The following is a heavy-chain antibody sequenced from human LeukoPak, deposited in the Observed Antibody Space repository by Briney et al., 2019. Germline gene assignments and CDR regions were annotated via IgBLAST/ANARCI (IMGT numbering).Heavy chain of an antibody. CDR2: IYYTGST. CDR3: ARLYCGGECYSGYFDY. V-gene: IGHV4-39*01. Sequence: SETLSLTCTVSGGSISSSSWYWDWIRQPPGKGLEWIGTIYYTGSTYYNPSLKSRVTISVDTSKDQFSLKLSSVTAAGTAVYYCARLYCGGECYSGYFDYWGQGTLVTVSS. CDR1: GGSISSSSWY. D-gene: IGHD2-21*01. J-gene: IGHJ4*02.